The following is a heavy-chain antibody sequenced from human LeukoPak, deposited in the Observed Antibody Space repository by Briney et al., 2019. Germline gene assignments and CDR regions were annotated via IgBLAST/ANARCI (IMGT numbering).Heavy chain of an antibody. D-gene: IGHD6-19*01. Sequence: GGSLRLSCAASGFTFSSYSMNWVRQAPGKGLEWVSSISSSSSYIYYADSVKGRFTISRDNAKNSLYLQMNSLRAEDTAVYYCARDEFVSGLFDKWGQGTLVTVSS. CDR3: ARDEFVSGLFDK. J-gene: IGHJ4*02. CDR2: ISSSSSYI. V-gene: IGHV3-21*01. CDR1: GFTFSSYS.